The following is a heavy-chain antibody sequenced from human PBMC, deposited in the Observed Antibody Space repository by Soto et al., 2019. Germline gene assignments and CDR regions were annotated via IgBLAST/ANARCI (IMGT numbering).Heavy chain of an antibody. J-gene: IGHJ4*02. V-gene: IGHV3-23*01. CDR2: ISESGDRT. CDR1: GVTFSTYA. D-gene: IGHD1-20*01. CDR3: AKPLLAREAINYYFDY. Sequence: HPGGSLRLSCAASGVTFSTYAMSWVRQAPGKGLEFVSSISESGDRTFYADSVKGRFTISRDNSKSTLYLQMNSLRDEDTAVYYCAKPLLAREAINYYFDYWGLGTLVTVSS.